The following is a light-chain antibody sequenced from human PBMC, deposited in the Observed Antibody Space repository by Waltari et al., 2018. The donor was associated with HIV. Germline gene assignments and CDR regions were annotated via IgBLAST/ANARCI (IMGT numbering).Light chain of an antibody. J-gene: IGLJ2*01. CDR1: SSNIGTHY. V-gene: IGLV1-51*01. CDR3: GTWDSSLSAVV. CDR2: DNN. Sequence: QSVLTQPPSVSAAPGQKVTISCSGSSSNIGTHYVSWYQQLPGTAPKLLIYDNNKRPSGMPDRFSGSKSGTSATLGITGLQTGDEADDYCGTWDSSLSAVVFGGGTKLTVL.